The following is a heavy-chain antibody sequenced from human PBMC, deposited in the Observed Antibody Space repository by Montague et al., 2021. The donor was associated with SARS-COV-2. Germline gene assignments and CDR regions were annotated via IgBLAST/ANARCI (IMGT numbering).Heavy chain of an antibody. Sequence: TLSLTCTVSGASITSATYYWSWFRQPAGKGLEWIGRIYNNENTNYNPSLQSRVTISVDTSKNQFALKLSSATAADTAVYYCARGVKDGYNSHGFDIWGQGTVVTVSS. J-gene: IGHJ3*02. D-gene: IGHD5-24*01. CDR3: ARGVKDGYNSHGFDI. V-gene: IGHV4-61*02. CDR2: IYNNENT. CDR1: GASITSATYY.